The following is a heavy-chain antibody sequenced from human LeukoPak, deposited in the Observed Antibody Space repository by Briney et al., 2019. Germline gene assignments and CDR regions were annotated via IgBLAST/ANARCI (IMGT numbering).Heavy chain of an antibody. J-gene: IGHJ6*03. D-gene: IGHD3-22*01. CDR3: TRGSIAYYYMDV. V-gene: IGHV4-4*08. CDR2: IYTSGRT. Sequence: PSETLSLTCTVSGGSISNYYWSWIRQPPGKGLEWIGRIYTSGRTDYNASLKSRVTISVDTSKNHFSLNLTSVTAADTAVYYCTRGSIAYYYMDVWGKGTTVTISS. CDR1: GGSISNYY.